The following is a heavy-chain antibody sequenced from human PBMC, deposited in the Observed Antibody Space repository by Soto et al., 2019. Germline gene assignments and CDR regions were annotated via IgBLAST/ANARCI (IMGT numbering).Heavy chain of an antibody. J-gene: IGHJ6*02. CDR3: ARGYYGSGSYYVYYYGMDV. CDR1: GGSFSGYY. D-gene: IGHD3-10*01. Sequence: PSETLSLTCAVYGGSFSGYYWSWIRQPPGKGLEWIGEINHSGSTNYNPSLKSRVTISVDTSKNQFSLKLSSVTAADTAVYYCARGYYGSGSYYVYYYGMDVWGQGTTVTVSS. CDR2: INHSGST. V-gene: IGHV4-34*01.